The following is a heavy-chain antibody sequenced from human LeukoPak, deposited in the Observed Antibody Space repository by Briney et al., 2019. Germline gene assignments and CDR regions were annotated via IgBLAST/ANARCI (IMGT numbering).Heavy chain of an antibody. CDR3: ARDPGVLRLLEWSDAFDI. V-gene: IGHV3-30-3*01. J-gene: IGHJ3*02. CDR2: ISYDGSNK. D-gene: IGHD3-3*01. Sequence: GRSLRLSCAASGFTFSSYAMHWVRQAPGKGLEWVAVISYDGSNKYYADSVKGRFTISRDNSKNTLYLQMNSLRAEDTAVYYCARDPGVLRLLEWSDAFDIWGQGTMVTVSS. CDR1: GFTFSSYA.